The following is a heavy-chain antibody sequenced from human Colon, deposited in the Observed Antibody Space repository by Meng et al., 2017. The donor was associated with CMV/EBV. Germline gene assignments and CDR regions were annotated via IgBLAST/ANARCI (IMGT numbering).Heavy chain of an antibody. J-gene: IGHJ3*02. CDR2: ISSSSSYI. CDR1: GYTFTDYD. CDR3: ARGMRVGGAFDI. Sequence: SCKTSGYTFTDYDVNWVRQAPGKGLEWVSSISSSSSYIYYADSVKGRFTISRDNAKNSLYLQMNSLRAEDTAVYYCARGMRVGGAFDIWGQGTMVTVSS. V-gene: IGHV3-21*01.